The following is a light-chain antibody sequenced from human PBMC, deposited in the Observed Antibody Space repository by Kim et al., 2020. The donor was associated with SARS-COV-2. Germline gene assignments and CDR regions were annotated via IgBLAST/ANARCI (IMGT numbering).Light chain of an antibody. CDR3: QQYESYPLT. V-gene: IGKV1-16*01. CDR1: QDINTY. J-gene: IGKJ4*01. Sequence: ASVGDRVTITCRASQDINTYLAWFQQKPGKAPKSLMYGSSTLQGGVPSRFSGSGSGTYFTLTISSLQPEDFATYYCQQYESYPLTFGGGTKVDIK. CDR2: GSS.